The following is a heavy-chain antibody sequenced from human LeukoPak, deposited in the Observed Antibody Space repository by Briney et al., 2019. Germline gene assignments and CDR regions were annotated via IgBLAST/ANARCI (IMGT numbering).Heavy chain of an antibody. CDR2: FDPEDGET. CDR1: GYTLTELS. J-gene: IGHJ4*02. CDR3: ATSIAARLFIDY. Sequence: ASVKVSCKVSGYTLTELSMHWVRRAPGKGLEWMGGFDPEDGETIYAQKFKGRVTMTEDTSTDTAYMELTSLRSEDTAVYYCATSIAARLFIDYWGQGTLVTVSS. V-gene: IGHV1-24*01. D-gene: IGHD6-6*01.